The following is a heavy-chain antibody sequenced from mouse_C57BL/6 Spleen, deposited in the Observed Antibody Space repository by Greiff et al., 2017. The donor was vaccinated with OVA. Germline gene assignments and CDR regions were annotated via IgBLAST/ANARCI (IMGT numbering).Heavy chain of an antibody. V-gene: IGHV5-4*01. CDR3: AREDDKAWFAY. CDR1: GFTFSSYA. CDR2: ISDGGSYT. J-gene: IGHJ3*01. D-gene: IGHD2-12*01. Sequence: EVQVVESGGGLVKPGGSLKLSCAASGFTFSSYAMSWVRQTPEKRLEWVATISDGGSYTYYPDNVKGRFTISRDNAKNNLYLQMSHLKSEDTAMYYCAREDDKAWFAYWGQGTLVTVSA.